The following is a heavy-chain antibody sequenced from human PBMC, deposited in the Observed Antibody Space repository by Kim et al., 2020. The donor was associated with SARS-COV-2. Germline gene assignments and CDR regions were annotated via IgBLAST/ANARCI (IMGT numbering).Heavy chain of an antibody. V-gene: IGHV3-11*01. Sequence: GGSLRLSCAASGFTFSDYYMRWIRQAPGKGLEWVSYISSRGSTIYYADSVKGRFTISRDNAKNSLYLQMNSLRAEDTAVYYCARENSHITIFGVGTRIGMDVWGQGTTVTVSS. CDR1: GFTFSDYY. J-gene: IGHJ6*02. CDR2: ISSRGSTI. CDR3: ARENSHITIFGVGTRIGMDV. D-gene: IGHD3-3*01.